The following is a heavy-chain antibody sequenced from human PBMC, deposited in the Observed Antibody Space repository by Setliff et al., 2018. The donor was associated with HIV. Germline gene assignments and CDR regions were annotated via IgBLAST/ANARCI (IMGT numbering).Heavy chain of an antibody. CDR2: IYYSGST. J-gene: IGHJ4*02. CDR1: SGSVSRSDYY. Sequence: SETLSLTCTVSSGSVSRSDYYWGWIRQPPGKGLEWIGYIYYSGSTNYNPSLKSRVTISVDTSKNQFSLKLTSVTAADTAVYYCAREGYYYASSGYYPYYFDHWGQGILVTVSS. V-gene: IGHV4-61*08. CDR3: AREGYYYASSGYYPYYFDH. D-gene: IGHD3-22*01.